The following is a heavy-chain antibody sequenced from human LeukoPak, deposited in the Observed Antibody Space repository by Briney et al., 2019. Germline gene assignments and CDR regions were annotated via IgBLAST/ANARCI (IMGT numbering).Heavy chain of an antibody. J-gene: IGHJ4*02. CDR3: AFQWLVKRIAYYFDY. D-gene: IGHD6-19*01. CDR2: IYYSGST. CDR1: GGSVSSGSYY. V-gene: IGHV4-61*01. Sequence: ASETLSLTCTVSGGSVSSGSYYWSWIRQPPGKGLEWIGYIYYSGSTNYNPSLKSRVTISVDTSKNQFSLKLSSVTAADTAVYYCAFQWLVKRIAYYFDYWGQGTLVTVSS.